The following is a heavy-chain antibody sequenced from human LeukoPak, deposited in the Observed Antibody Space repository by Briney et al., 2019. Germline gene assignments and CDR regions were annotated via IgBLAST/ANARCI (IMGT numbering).Heavy chain of an antibody. CDR3: ARGPLDIVATITGDAFDI. J-gene: IGHJ3*02. CDR1: GFTFSDYY. D-gene: IGHD5-12*01. CDR2: ISSSSSYT. V-gene: IGHV3-11*06. Sequence: PGGSLRLSCAASGFTFSDYYMSWIRQAPGKGLEWVSYISSSSSYTNYADSVKGRFTISRDNAKNSLYLQMNSLRAEDTAVYYCARGPLDIVATITGDAFDIWGQGTMVTVSS.